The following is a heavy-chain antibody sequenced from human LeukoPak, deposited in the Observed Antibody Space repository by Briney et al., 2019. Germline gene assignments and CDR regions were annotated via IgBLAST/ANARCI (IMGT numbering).Heavy chain of an antibody. V-gene: IGHV4-38-2*01. J-gene: IGHJ4*02. Sequence: SETLSLTCAVSGYSISSGYYWGWTRQPPGKGLEWIGSIYHSGSTYYNPSLKSRVTISVDTSKNQFSLKLSSVTAADTAVYYCARHYSNYGTWDYWGQGTLVTVSS. CDR3: ARHYSNYGTWDY. CDR1: GYSISSGYY. D-gene: IGHD4-11*01. CDR2: IYHSGST.